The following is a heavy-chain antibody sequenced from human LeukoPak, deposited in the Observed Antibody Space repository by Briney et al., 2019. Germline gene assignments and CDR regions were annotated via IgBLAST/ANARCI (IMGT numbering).Heavy chain of an antibody. V-gene: IGHV4-4*07. J-gene: IGHJ4*02. CDR3: ARDEKRGYSYGYIDY. Sequence: LETLSLTCTVSGGSISSYYWSWIRQPAGKGLEWIGRIYTSGSTNYNPSLKSRVTMSVDTSKNQFSLKLSSVTAADTAVYYCARDEKRGYSYGYIDYWGQGTLVTVSS. CDR2: IYTSGST. D-gene: IGHD5-18*01. CDR1: GGSISSYY.